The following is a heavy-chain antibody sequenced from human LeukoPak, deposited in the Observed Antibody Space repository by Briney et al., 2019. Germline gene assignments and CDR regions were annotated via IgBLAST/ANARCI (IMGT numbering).Heavy chain of an antibody. CDR2: IYYSGST. V-gene: IGHV4-39*07. J-gene: IGHJ4*02. Sequence: PSETLSLTCTVSGGSISSSSYCWGWIRQPPGKGLEWIGSIYYSGSTYYNPSLKSRVTISVDTSKNQFSLKLSSVTAADTAVYYCARGTDREWELPLFDYWGQGTLVTVSS. D-gene: IGHD1-26*01. CDR3: ARGTDREWELPLFDY. CDR1: GGSISSSSYC.